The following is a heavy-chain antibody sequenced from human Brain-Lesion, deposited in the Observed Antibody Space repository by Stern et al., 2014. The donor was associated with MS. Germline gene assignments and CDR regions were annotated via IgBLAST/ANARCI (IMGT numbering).Heavy chain of an antibody. CDR2: IYASGNT. D-gene: IGHD4-17*01. J-gene: IGHJ4*02. Sequence: QLQLQESGPGLVKPSQTLSLTCTVSGGPISSHSYYWSWIRQPAGKGLEWIGRIYASGNTNYNPSLKSRVSISVDTSQNQLSLRLSSVPASDTAVYYCARDYGDLEFDLWGQGTLVTVSS. CDR3: ARDYGDLEFDL. V-gene: IGHV4-61*02. CDR1: GGPISSHSYY.